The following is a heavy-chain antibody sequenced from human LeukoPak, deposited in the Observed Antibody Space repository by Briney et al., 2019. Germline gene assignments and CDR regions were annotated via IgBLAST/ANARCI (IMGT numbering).Heavy chain of an antibody. Sequence: ASVKVSCKASGYTFNGYYMHWVRQAPGQGLEWMGWINPNSGGTNYAQKFQGRVTMTRDTSISTAYMELSRLRSDDTAVYYCARTVVFVVVTAMGAFDIWGQGTMVTVSS. D-gene: IGHD2-21*02. CDR3: ARTVVFVVVTAMGAFDI. V-gene: IGHV1-2*02. J-gene: IGHJ3*02. CDR1: GYTFNGYY. CDR2: INPNSGGT.